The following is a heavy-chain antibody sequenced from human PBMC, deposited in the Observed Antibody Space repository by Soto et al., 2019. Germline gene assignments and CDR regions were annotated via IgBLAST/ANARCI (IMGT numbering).Heavy chain of an antibody. CDR3: ARSPDSSGYYPRWYYYVLDF. CDR1: GDSISSSGYY. CDR2: IYYSGNT. D-gene: IGHD3-22*01. Sequence: PSETLSLTCTVSGDSISSSGYYWGWIRQPPGKGLEWIGSIYYSGNTYYNPSLKNRVTISVDTSKNQFSLKLSSVTAADTAVYYCARSPDSSGYYPRWYYYVLDFSGQGSTVTGSS. J-gene: IGHJ6*02. V-gene: IGHV4-39*07.